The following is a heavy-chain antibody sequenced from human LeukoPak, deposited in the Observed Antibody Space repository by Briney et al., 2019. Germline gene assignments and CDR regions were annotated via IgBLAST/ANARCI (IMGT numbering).Heavy chain of an antibody. CDR2: ISSNGATT. Sequence: QPGGSLRLSCAASGFTVSSNYMSWVRQAPGKGLEFVSHISSNGATTYYADSVKGRFTISRDNSKNTLYLQMSSLRADDTAVYYCVKDRSIAAPNNDFFDSWGQGALVTVSS. D-gene: IGHD6-6*01. CDR3: VKDRSIAAPNNDFFDS. J-gene: IGHJ4*02. V-gene: IGHV3-64D*06. CDR1: GFTVSSNY.